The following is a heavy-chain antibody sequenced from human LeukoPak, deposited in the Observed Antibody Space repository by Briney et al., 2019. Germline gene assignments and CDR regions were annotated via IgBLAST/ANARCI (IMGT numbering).Heavy chain of an antibody. CDR3: AKGGSSWPFDY. V-gene: IGHV4-4*07. D-gene: IGHD6-13*01. J-gene: IGHJ4*02. Sequence: SETLSLTCTVSGGSISSYYWSWIQQPAGKGLEWIGRIYTSGSTNYNPSLKSRVTISVDKSKNQFSLKLSSVTAADTAVYYCAKGGSSWPFDYWGQGTLVTVSS. CDR1: GGSISSYY. CDR2: IYTSGST.